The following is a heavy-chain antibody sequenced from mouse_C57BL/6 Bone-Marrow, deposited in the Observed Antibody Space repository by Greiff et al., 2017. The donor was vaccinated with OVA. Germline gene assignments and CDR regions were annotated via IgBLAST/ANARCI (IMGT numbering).Heavy chain of an antibody. Sequence: QVQLQQSGPELVKPGASVKISCKASGYAFSSSWMNWVKQRPGKGLEWIGRIYPGDGDTNYNGKFKGKATLTADKSSSTAYMQLSSLTSEYSAVSFCARGPHYYGSSYGYWGQGTTLTVSS. CDR1: GYAFSSSW. CDR3: ARGPHYYGSSYGY. V-gene: IGHV1-82*01. CDR2: IYPGDGDT. J-gene: IGHJ2*01. D-gene: IGHD1-1*01.